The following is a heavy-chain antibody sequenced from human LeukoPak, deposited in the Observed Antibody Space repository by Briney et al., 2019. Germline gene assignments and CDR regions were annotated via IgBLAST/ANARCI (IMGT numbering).Heavy chain of an antibody. Sequence: PSETLSLTCTVSGGSISSSSYYWGWIRQPPGKRPEWIASIKYSGSTYYNLFLKSRVTISIDRSKNQFSLKLTSMTAADTAVYFCARDVAGYYSFWGQGTLVTVSS. CDR3: ARDVAGYYSF. D-gene: IGHD6-19*01. CDR2: IKYSGST. J-gene: IGHJ4*02. CDR1: GGSISSSSYY. V-gene: IGHV4-39*07.